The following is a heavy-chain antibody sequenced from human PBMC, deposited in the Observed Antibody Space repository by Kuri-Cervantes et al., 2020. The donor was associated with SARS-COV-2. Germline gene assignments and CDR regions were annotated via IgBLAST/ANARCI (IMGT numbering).Heavy chain of an antibody. CDR2: IIPIFGTA. J-gene: IGHJ5*02. Sequence: SSVTVSCQVSVGTLSSHAISWVRQAPGQGLEWMGRIIPIFGTAQYEQKFQGRVTISADEATSTAYMELSSLRAEDTAVYYCASRRSRSGYYFAQPFDPWGQGTLVTVSS. D-gene: IGHD3-22*01. V-gene: IGHV1-69*13. CDR1: VGTLSSHA. CDR3: ASRRSRSGYYFAQPFDP.